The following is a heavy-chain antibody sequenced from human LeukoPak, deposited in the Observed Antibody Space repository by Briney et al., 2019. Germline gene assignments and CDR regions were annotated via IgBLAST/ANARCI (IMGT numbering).Heavy chain of an antibody. CDR1: GYTFTSYG. D-gene: IGHD6-6*01. CDR3: ARAPEYSSSPRADDYYYYYYMDV. Sequence: ASVKVSCKASGYTFTSYGISWVRQAPGQGLEWMGWISADNGKTNYAQKLQGRVTMTTDTSTTTAYMELRSLRSDDTAVYYCARAPEYSSSPRADDYYYYYYMDVWGKGTTVTVSS. V-gene: IGHV1-18*01. CDR2: ISADNGKT. J-gene: IGHJ6*03.